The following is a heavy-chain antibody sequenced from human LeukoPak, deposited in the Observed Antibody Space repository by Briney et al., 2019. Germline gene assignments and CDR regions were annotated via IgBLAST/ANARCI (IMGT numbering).Heavy chain of an antibody. V-gene: IGHV3-23*01. CDR1: GFTFSTYT. D-gene: IGHD3-3*01. CDR2: ILGSGATT. CDR3: AKWGGYGDY. J-gene: IGHJ4*02. Sequence: GGSLRLSCAASGFTFSTYTISWVRQAPGKRLEWVSAILGSGATTYYADSVKGRFTISRDNSKNTAFLQMNSLRAEDTAAYYCAKWGGYGDYWGQGTLVTVSS.